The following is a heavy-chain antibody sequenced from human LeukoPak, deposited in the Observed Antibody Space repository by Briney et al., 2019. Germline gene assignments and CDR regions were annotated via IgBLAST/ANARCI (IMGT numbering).Heavy chain of an antibody. D-gene: IGHD5-24*01. CDR2: ISSSSSYI. J-gene: IGHJ3*02. CDR3: ARPVHRVEMATITGAFDI. CDR1: GFTFSSYS. Sequence: GGSLRLSCAASGFTFSSYSMNWVRQAPGKGLEWVSSISSSSSYIYYADSVKGRFTISRDNAKNSLYLQMNSLRAEDTAVYYCARPVHRVEMATITGAFDIWGQGTMVTVSS. V-gene: IGHV3-21*01.